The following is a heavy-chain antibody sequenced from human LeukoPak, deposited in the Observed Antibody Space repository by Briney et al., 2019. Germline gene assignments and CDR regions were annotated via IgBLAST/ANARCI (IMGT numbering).Heavy chain of an antibody. Sequence: SETLSLTCAVYGGSFSGYYWSWIRQPPGKGLEGIGEINHSGSTNYNPSLKRRVTMSVDTSKNQFSLKVNPMTAADTAVYYCARVDYGDYSKDFDYWGQGTLVTVSS. CDR3: ARVDYGDYSKDFDY. J-gene: IGHJ4*02. D-gene: IGHD4-17*01. V-gene: IGHV4-34*01. CDR2: INHSGST. CDR1: GGSFSGYY.